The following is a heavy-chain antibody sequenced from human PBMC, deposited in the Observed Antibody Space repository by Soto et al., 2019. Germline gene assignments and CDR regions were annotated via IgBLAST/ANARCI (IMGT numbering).Heavy chain of an antibody. CDR3: AKGADYFHSNGYNLEYFRY. J-gene: IGHJ1*01. D-gene: IGHD3-22*01. Sequence: SETLSLTCTVSGGSISSGGYYWNWIRQHPGKGLEWIGYIYYSGSTYYNPSLKSRVIISVDTSENQFSLKLTSVTAADTAVYYCAKGADYFHSNGYNLEYFRYWGQGTLVTVSS. V-gene: IGHV4-31*03. CDR2: IYYSGST. CDR1: GGSISSGGYY.